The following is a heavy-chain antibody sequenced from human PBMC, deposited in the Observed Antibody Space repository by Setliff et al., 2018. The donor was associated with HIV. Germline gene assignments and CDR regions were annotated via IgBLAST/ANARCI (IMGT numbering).Heavy chain of an antibody. J-gene: IGHJ5*02. CDR2: LTPHSVDT. D-gene: IGHD3-10*01. CDR1: GYTFLNYD. Sequence: ASVKVSCKASGYTFLNYDINWLRQAPGRGLEWMGRLTPHSVDTISADRFQGRLVMTTNNSTTTAFMELSSLRSDDTALYFCARGWGLWFGQLCILPLDPWGQGTLVTVSS. CDR3: ARGWGLWFGQLCILPLDP. V-gene: IGHV1-8*01.